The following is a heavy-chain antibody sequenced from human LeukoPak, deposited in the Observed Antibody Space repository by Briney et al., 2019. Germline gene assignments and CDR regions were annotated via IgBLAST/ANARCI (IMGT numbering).Heavy chain of an antibody. D-gene: IGHD4-11*01. V-gene: IGHV1-46*01. CDR1: GYTFTSYY. J-gene: IGHJ5*02. CDR2: INPSGGST. Sequence: ASVTVSFKASGYTFTSYYMHWVRQAPGQGLEWMGIINPSGGSTSYAQKFQGRVTMTRDTSTSTVYMELSSLRSEDTAVYYCARDSGRSSNYFPFDPWGQGTLVTVSS. CDR3: ARDSGRSSNYFPFDP.